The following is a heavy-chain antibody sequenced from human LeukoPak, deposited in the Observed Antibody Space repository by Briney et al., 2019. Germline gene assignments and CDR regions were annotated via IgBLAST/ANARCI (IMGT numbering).Heavy chain of an antibody. V-gene: IGHV1-8*01. J-gene: IGHJ6*02. D-gene: IGHD3-16*02. CDR3: ARASIMITFGGVIVKDGMGV. CDR2: MNPNSGNT. Sequence: ASVKVSCKASGYTFTSYDINWVRQATGQGLEWMGWMNPNSGNTGYAQKFQGRVTMTRNTSISTAYMELSSLRSEDTAVYYCARASIMITFGGVIVKDGMGVWGQGTTVTVSS. CDR1: GYTFTSYD.